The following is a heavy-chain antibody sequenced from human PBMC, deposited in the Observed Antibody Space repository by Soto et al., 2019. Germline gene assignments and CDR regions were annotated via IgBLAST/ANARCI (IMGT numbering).Heavy chain of an antibody. CDR3: ARARLYSSSWYALKYYMDV. J-gene: IGHJ6*03. Sequence: QVQLQQWGAGLLKPSETLSLTCAVYGGSFSGYYWSWIRQPPGKGLEWIGEINHSGSTNYNPSLKSRVTISVDTSKNQFSLKLSSVTAADTAVYYCARARLYSSSWYALKYYMDVWGKGTTVTVSS. CDR1: GGSFSGYY. D-gene: IGHD6-13*01. CDR2: INHSGST. V-gene: IGHV4-34*01.